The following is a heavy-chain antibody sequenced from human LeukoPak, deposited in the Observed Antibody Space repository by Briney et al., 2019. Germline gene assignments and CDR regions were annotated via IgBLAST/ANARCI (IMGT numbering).Heavy chain of an antibody. J-gene: IGHJ4*02. CDR3: AKDLSYYYGSSGYNFDY. Sequence: PGRSLRLSCAASGFTFSSYGMHWVRQAPGKGLEWVAVIWYDGSNKYYADSVKGRFTISRDNSKNTLYLQMNSLRAEDTAVYYCAKDLSYYYGSSGYNFDYWGQGTLVTVSS. V-gene: IGHV3-33*06. CDR2: IWYDGSNK. D-gene: IGHD3-22*01. CDR1: GFTFSSYG.